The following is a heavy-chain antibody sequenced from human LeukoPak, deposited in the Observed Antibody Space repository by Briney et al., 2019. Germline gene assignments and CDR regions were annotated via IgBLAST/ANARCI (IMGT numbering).Heavy chain of an antibody. V-gene: IGHV4-4*07. CDR2: IYSSGYT. J-gene: IGHJ4*02. D-gene: IGHD2-15*01. Sequence: SETLSVTCTVSGDSLSSSYWSWVRQPAGKGLEWIGRIYSSGYTNYIPSLRSRVTLSVETSKNQFSLKLTSVTDADAAVYYGARDCSGGNCYLGVIDYWGQGTQVIVSS. CDR1: GDSLSSSY. CDR3: ARDCSGGNCYLGVIDY.